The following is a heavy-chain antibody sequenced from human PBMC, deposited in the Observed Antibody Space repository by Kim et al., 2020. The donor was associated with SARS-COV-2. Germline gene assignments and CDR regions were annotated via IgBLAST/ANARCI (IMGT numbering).Heavy chain of an antibody. J-gene: IGHJ4*02. CDR2: IYYSGST. D-gene: IGHD6-6*01. CDR1: GGSISSSSYY. V-gene: IGHV4-39*01. Sequence: SETLSLTCTVSGGSISSSSYYWGWIRQPPGKGLEWIGSIYYSGSTYYYPSLKSRVTISVDTSKNQFSLKLSSVTAADTAVYYCARHGGKGEAARPSSIDYWGQGTLVTVSS. CDR3: ARHGGKGEAARPSSIDY.